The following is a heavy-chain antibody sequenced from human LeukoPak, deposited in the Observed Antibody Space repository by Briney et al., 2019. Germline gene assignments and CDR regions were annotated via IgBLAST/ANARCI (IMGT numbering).Heavy chain of an antibody. CDR1: GFPFSSYA. J-gene: IGHJ5*02. V-gene: IGHV3-64*04. CDR2: ISDSGGST. CDR3: AKLPTTGWYAGGNWFDP. D-gene: IGHD6-19*01. Sequence: GGSLRLSCSASGFPFSSYAMHWVRQAPGKGLEYVSAISDSGGSTYYADSVKGRFTISRDNSKNTLYLQMNSLRAEDTAVFYCAKLPTTGWYAGGNWFDPWGQGTLVTVSS.